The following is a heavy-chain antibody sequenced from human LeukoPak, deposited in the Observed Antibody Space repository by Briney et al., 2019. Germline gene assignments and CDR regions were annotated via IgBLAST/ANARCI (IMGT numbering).Heavy chain of an antibody. CDR2: INPNSGGT. CDR1: GYTFTVYY. CDR3: ASGGSYSFSGVDYFDY. D-gene: IGHD1-26*01. J-gene: IGHJ4*02. V-gene: IGHV1-2*06. Sequence: VASVKVSCKASGYTFTVYYMHWVRQAPGQGLEWMGRINPNSGGTNYAQEFQGRVTMTRDTSISTAYMELSRLRSDDTAVYYCASGGSYSFSGVDYFDYWGQGTLVTVSS.